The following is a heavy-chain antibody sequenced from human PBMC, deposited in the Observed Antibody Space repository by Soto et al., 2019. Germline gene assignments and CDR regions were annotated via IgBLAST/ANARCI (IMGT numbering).Heavy chain of an antibody. D-gene: IGHD4-17*01. CDR1: VNINGRY. Sequence: QLQLQESGPGLVKPSETLSLTCTVSVNINGRYGVWIRQPPGKGLGWVGSVYYSGSTYYNAPLRGRATVSIDTSNSQFSLRLTSVTAADTAVYYCARATSYDGDSVTNYYMDIWGKGTSVTVSS. CDR3: ARATSYDGDSVTNYYMDI. V-gene: IGHV4-39*01. J-gene: IGHJ6*03. CDR2: VYYSGST.